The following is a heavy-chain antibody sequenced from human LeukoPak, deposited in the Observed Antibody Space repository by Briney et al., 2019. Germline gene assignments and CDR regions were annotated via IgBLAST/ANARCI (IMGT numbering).Heavy chain of an antibody. CDR1: GGSVSSGSYY. V-gene: IGHV4-61*01. CDR3: ARDCTSSGWYGGYNWFDP. CDR2: IYYSGST. D-gene: IGHD6-19*01. J-gene: IGHJ5*02. Sequence: PSETLSLTCTVSGGSVSSGSYYWSWIRQPPGKGLEWIGYIYYSGSTNYNPSLKSRVTISVDTSRNQFSLKLSSVTAADTAVYYCARDCTSSGWYGGYNWFDPWGQGTLVTVSS.